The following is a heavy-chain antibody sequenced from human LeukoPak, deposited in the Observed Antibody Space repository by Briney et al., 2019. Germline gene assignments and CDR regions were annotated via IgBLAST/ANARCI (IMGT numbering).Heavy chain of an antibody. V-gene: IGHV1-2*02. CDR3: ARGRVLRFLEWTSSFDY. CDR2: INPNSGGT. Sequence: ASVKVSCKASGYTFTGYYMHWVRQAPGQGLEWMGWINPNSGGTNYAQKFQGRATMTRDTSISTAYMELSRLRSDDTAVYYCARGRVLRFLEWTSSFDYWGQGTLVTVSS. CDR1: GYTFTGYY. D-gene: IGHD3-3*01. J-gene: IGHJ4*02.